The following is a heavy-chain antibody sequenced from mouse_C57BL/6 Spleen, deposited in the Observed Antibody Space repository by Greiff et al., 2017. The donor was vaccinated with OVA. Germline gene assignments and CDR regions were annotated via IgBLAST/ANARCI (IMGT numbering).Heavy chain of an antibody. CDR3: AREGTTVVAGYYFDY. CDR2: IYPRSGNT. Sequence: QVQLKQSGAELARPGASVKLSCKASGYTFTSYGISWVKQRTGQGLEWIGEIYPRSGNTYYNEKFKGKATLTADKSSSTAYMELRSLTSEDSAVYFCAREGTTVVAGYYFDYWGQGTTLTVSS. D-gene: IGHD1-1*01. V-gene: IGHV1-81*01. CDR1: GYTFTSYG. J-gene: IGHJ2*01.